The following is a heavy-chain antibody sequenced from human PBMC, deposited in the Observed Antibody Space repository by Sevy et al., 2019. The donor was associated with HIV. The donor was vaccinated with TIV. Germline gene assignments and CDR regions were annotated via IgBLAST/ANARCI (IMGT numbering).Heavy chain of an antibody. CDR1: GFTFSSYG. D-gene: IGHD3-10*01. CDR2: ISGSGGIT. V-gene: IGHV3-23*01. Sequence: GGSLRLSCAVSGFTFSSYGMSWVRQAPGKGLEWVSSISGSGGITYYADSVKGRFTFSRDNSKNTLYLQMNSLRAEDTAVYYCARVVFMVRGPKPWYWGQGTLVTVSS. CDR3: ARVVFMVRGPKPWY. J-gene: IGHJ4*02.